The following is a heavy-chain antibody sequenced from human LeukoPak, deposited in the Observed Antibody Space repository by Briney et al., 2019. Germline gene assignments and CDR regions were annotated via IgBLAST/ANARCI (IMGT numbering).Heavy chain of an antibody. V-gene: IGHV3-7*01. D-gene: IGHD2-21*02. CDR2: IKEDGSEA. CDR1: GLTISGHW. CDR3: AREWYEYGGDSGGY. Sequence: GGSLRLSCAASGLTISGHWMAWVRQAPGEGLEWVAGIKEDGSEAHYVDSVKGRFTISRDNAKNSLYLQMASLKAEDTATYYCAREWYEYGGDSGGYWGQGTLVTVSS. J-gene: IGHJ4*02.